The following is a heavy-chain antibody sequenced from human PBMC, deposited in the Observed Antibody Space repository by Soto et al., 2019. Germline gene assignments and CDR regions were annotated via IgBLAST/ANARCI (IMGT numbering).Heavy chain of an antibody. D-gene: IGHD4-17*01. J-gene: IGHJ4*02. Sequence: QVQLRQWGAGLVKPSATLSLTCAVYGGSFNGYYWNWIRQPPGKGLEWIGEIHHTGSTNYNPSLKSRVSISGDTSKNQFSLRLNSVPAVDTAVYYCARQRPLVTTFEYWGQGTLVTVSS. CDR3: ARQRPLVTTFEY. V-gene: IGHV4-34*01. CDR1: GGSFNGYY. CDR2: IHHTGST.